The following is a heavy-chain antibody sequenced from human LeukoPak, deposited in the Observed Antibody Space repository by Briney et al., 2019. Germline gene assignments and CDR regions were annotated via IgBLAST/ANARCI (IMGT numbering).Heavy chain of an antibody. CDR2: LSHDDHNE. J-gene: IGHJ6*02. CDR1: GFTFSSFA. CDR3: ARDLRDCSSASCNVLYFLMDA. D-gene: IGHD2-2*01. Sequence: GRSLRLSCEASGFTFSSFAMHWARQAPGKGLEWVAVLSHDDHNEFYADSVKGRFIISRDNSKNTVYLQMNSLRAEDTAVYYCARDLRDCSSASCNVLYFLMDAWGQGTTVTVSS. V-gene: IGHV3-30*03.